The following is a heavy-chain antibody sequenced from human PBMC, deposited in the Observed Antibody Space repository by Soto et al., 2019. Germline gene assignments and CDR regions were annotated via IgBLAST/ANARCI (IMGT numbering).Heavy chain of an antibody. V-gene: IGHV3-23*01. J-gene: IGHJ4*02. CDR1: GFTFSSYA. CDR2: ISGSGGST. Sequence: EVQLLESGGGLVQPGGSLRLSCAASGFTFSSYAMSWVRQAPGKGLEWVSAISGSGGSTYYADSGKGRFTISRDNSKNALYLQMNSLRAEDTAVYYCAKDLYCSSTSCYAGRYFDYWGQGTLVTVSS. CDR3: AKDLYCSSTSCYAGRYFDY. D-gene: IGHD2-2*01.